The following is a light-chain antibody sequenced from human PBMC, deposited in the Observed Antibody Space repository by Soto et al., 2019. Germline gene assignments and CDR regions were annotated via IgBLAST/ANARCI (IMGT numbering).Light chain of an antibody. CDR3: QQRSNWT. CDR1: QSVSSY. J-gene: IGKJ1*01. Sequence: EIVLTQSPATLSLSPGERATLSCRASQSVSSYLAWYQQKPGRAPRLLIYDASNRATGIPARFSGSGSGTDFTLTISSLEHEDFAVYYCQQRSNWTFGQGTKVEIK. CDR2: DAS. V-gene: IGKV3-11*01.